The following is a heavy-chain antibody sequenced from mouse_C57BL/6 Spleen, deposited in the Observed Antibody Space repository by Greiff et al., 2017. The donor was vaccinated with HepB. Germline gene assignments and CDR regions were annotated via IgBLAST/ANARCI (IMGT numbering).Heavy chain of an antibody. Sequence: QVQLQQSGAELVRPGSSVKLSCKASGYTFTSYWMDWVKQRPGQGLEWIGNIYPSDSETHYNQKFKDKATLTVDKSSSTAYMQLSSLTSEDSAVYYCARTGLRDAMDYWGQGTSVTVSS. J-gene: IGHJ4*01. CDR3: ARTGLRDAMDY. V-gene: IGHV1-61*01. D-gene: IGHD2-4*01. CDR1: GYTFTSYW. CDR2: IYPSDSET.